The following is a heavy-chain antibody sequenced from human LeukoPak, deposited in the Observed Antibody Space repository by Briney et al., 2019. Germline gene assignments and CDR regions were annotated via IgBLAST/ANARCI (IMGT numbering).Heavy chain of an antibody. CDR2: IYPGDSDT. Sequence: PGESLKISCKGSGYSFTSYWIGWVRQMPGKGLEWMGIIYPGDSDTRYSPSFQGQVTISADKSISTAYLQWSSLKASDTAMYYCARQAPHSRVGTDYYYMDVWGKGTTVTVSS. CDR3: ARQAPHSRVGTDYYYMDV. V-gene: IGHV5-51*01. J-gene: IGHJ6*03. D-gene: IGHD1-1*01. CDR1: GYSFTSYW.